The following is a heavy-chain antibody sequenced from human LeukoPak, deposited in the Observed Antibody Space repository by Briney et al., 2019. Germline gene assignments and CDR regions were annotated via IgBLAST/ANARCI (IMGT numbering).Heavy chain of an antibody. V-gene: IGHV3-74*01. D-gene: IGHD3-22*01. Sequence: GGSLRLSCAASGFTFSSYWMHWVCQAPGKGLVWVSRINSDGSSTSYADSVKGRFTISRDNAKNTLYLQMNSLRAEDTAVYYCARGSGSSGYRAFDYWGQGTLVTVSS. CDR1: GFTFSSYW. J-gene: IGHJ4*02. CDR3: ARGSGSSGYRAFDY. CDR2: INSDGSST.